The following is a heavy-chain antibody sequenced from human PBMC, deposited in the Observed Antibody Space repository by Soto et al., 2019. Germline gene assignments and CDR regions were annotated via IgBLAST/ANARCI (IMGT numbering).Heavy chain of an antibody. CDR2: IRNKANTYAT. D-gene: IGHD2-15*01. CDR1: GFTFSGSA. J-gene: IGHJ4*02. Sequence: EVQLVESGGGLVQPGGSLKLSCAASGFTFSGSAVHWVRQASGKGLEWVGRIRNKANTYATAYAASVKGRFSISRDDSKNTAYLQMNTLTTDDTAVYYCTSPSPEDMRRSWGLGTHVTVSS. CDR3: TSPSPEDMRRS. V-gene: IGHV3-73*02.